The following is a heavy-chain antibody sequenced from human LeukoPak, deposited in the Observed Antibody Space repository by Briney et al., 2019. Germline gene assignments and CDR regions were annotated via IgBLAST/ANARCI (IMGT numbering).Heavy chain of an antibody. V-gene: IGHV3-21*01. CDR2: ITSGGDYI. CDR1: GFTFNTFN. D-gene: IGHD3-9*01. J-gene: IGHJ4*02. Sequence: GGSLRLSCAASGFTFNTFNMNWVRQAPGKWLEWVSSITSGGDYIYYADSVKGRFTTSRDNAKNSLSLQLNSLRVEDTAVYYCARGHYDVLAASYTWTPDYWGQGTLVTVSS. CDR3: ARGHYDVLAASYTWTPDY.